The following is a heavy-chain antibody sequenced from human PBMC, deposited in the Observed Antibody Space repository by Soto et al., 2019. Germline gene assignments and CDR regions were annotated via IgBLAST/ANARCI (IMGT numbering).Heavy chain of an antibody. CDR1: GFTFSSSA. J-gene: IGHJ6*02. CDR3: ANYEGNTYHYYGLHV. D-gene: IGHD5-12*01. V-gene: IGHV3-23*01. Sequence: GGSLRLSCAASGFTFSSSAMSWVRQAPGKGLEWVSGISGSASSTDYADSVKGRFTISRDSSKNTLYLQMNTLRAEDTAVYYCANYEGNTYHYYGLHVWGQGTTVTVSS. CDR2: ISGSASST.